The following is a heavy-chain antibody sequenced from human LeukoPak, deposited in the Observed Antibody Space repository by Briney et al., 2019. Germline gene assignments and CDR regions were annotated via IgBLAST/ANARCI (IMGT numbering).Heavy chain of an antibody. Sequence: GGSLRLSCAASGFTFSTYWMHWVRQAPGKGLVWVSHINSDGSITNYADSVKGRFTISRDNSKNTLYLQMNSLRAEDTAVYYCARDLGYGEQSFDYWGQGTLVTVSS. CDR2: INSDGSIT. D-gene: IGHD4/OR15-4a*01. J-gene: IGHJ4*02. CDR1: GFTFSTYW. V-gene: IGHV3-74*01. CDR3: ARDLGYGEQSFDY.